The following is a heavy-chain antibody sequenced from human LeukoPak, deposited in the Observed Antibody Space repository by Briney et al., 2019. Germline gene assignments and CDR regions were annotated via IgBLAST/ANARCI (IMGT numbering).Heavy chain of an antibody. CDR1: GYTLTELS. CDR3: ATLYSSSWAFDP. Sequence: ASVKVSCKVSGYTLTELSMHWVRQAPGKGLEWMGGFDPEDGEIIYAQKFQGRVTMTEDTSTDTAYMELSSLRSEDTAVYYCATLYSSSWAFDPWGQGTLVTVSS. J-gene: IGHJ5*02. V-gene: IGHV1-24*01. CDR2: FDPEDGEI. D-gene: IGHD6-13*01.